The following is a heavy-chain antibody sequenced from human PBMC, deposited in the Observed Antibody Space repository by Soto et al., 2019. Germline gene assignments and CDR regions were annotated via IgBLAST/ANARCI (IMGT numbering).Heavy chain of an antibody. J-gene: IGHJ4*02. CDR3: AAGGGLPRYY. CDR1: GGSISSGGSS. Sequence: QLQLQESGSGLVKPSQTLSLTCAVSGGSISSGGSSWSWIRQPPGKGLEWIGYIYHSGSIYYNPSLKSRVTISADRSKNQFSLKLSSVTAADTAVYYCAAGGGLPRYYWGQGTLVTVSS. D-gene: IGHD5-12*01. V-gene: IGHV4-30-2*01. CDR2: IYHSGSI.